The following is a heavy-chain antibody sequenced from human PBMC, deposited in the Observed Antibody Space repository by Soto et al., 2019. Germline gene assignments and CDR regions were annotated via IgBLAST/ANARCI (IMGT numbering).Heavy chain of an antibody. D-gene: IGHD5-12*01. Sequence: GGALRDSWGGSGVTFRRGGKSGGRQAPGKGLEWVSAISGSGGSTYYADSVKGRFTISRDNSKNTLYLQMNSLRAEDTAVYYCAKNKVSTIPHGYWGQGTLVTVSS. CDR2: ISGSGGST. CDR1: GVTFRRGG. V-gene: IGHV3-23*01. J-gene: IGHJ4*02. CDR3: AKNKVSTIPHGY.